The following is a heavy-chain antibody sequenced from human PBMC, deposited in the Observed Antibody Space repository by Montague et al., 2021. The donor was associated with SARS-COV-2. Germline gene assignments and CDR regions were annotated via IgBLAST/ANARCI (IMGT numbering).Heavy chain of an antibody. V-gene: IGHV4-59*08. CDR2: ISDSGST. CDR3: ARVGSSGPGEY. CDR1: GGSLNNYF. D-gene: IGHD3-22*01. Sequence: SETLSLTCTVSGGSLNNYFCSWIRQPPGKGLEWVGYISDSGSTKYNPSLQSRVTISVDTARNQSSLKLLSVTAADTAFYYCARVGSSGPGEYWGQGILVSVSS. J-gene: IGHJ4*02.